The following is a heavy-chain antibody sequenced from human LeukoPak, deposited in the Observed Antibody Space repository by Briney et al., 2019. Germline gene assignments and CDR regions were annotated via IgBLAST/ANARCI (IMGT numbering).Heavy chain of an antibody. Sequence: SGGSLRLSCIVSGFTVSSKYMTWVRQAPGKGLEWVSAIYSGGSTYYADSVKGRFTISRDNAKNTVYLQMNSLRAEDTAMYYCAGRGLAYFDYWGQGTLVTVSS. D-gene: IGHD3-10*01. CDR3: AGRGLAYFDY. V-gene: IGHV3-53*01. CDR1: GFTVSSKY. J-gene: IGHJ4*02. CDR2: IYSGGST.